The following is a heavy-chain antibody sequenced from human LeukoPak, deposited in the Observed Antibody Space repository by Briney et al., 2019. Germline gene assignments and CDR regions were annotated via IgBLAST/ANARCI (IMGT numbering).Heavy chain of an antibody. CDR3: ARDIGYCSSTSCYVVGDY. CDR2: INPNSGGT. D-gene: IGHD2-2*01. CDR1: GYTFTGYY. V-gene: IGHV1-2*06. Sequence: ASVKVSCKASGYTFTGYYMHWVRQAPGQGLEWMGRINPNSGGTNYAQKFQGRVTMTRDTSISTAYKELSRLRSDDTAVYYCARDIGYCSSTSCYVVGDYWGQGTLVTVSS. J-gene: IGHJ4*02.